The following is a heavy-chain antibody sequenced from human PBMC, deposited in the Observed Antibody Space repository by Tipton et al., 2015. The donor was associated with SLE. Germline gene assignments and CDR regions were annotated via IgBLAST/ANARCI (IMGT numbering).Heavy chain of an antibody. V-gene: IGHV4-39*07. CDR1: GDSISESSFY. CDR3: ARVGGGFGVLTGGMDV. D-gene: IGHD3-3*01. Sequence: GLVKPSETLSLTCTVSGDSISESSFYWDWIRQPPGKGLEWIGGFYSGGSTYYNPSLNSRVTISVDTSKNQFSLKLSSVTAADTAVYYCARVGGGFGVLTGGMDVWGQGTTVAVSS. CDR2: FYSGGST. J-gene: IGHJ6*02.